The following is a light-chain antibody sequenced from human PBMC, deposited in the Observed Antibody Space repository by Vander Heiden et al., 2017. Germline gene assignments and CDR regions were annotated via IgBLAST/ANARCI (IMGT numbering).Light chain of an antibody. CDR2: WAS. J-gene: IGKJ1*01. CDR3: QQYYSTPRWT. Sequence: DIVMTQSPDSLAVSLGERATINSKSSQSVLYSSNNKNYLAWYQQKPGQPPKLLIYWASTREAGVPDRFSGSGSGTDFTLTISSLQAEDVAVYYCQQYYSTPRWTFGQGTKVEIK. CDR1: QSVLYSSNNKNY. V-gene: IGKV4-1*01.